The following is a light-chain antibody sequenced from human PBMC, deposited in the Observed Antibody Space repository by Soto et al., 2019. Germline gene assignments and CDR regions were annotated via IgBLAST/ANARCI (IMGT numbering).Light chain of an antibody. CDR2: GAS. CDR1: ESVSSN. Sequence: SLVTVRMSAGESATLCCRAGESVSSNLAWYQQKPGQAPRLLIYGASTRATGIPARFTGSGSGTDFTISICSLGTEDDAVFRCQRYGDSPWATCGQGTKVDI. V-gene: IGKV3D-15*02. CDR3: QRYGDSPWAT. J-gene: IGKJ1*01.